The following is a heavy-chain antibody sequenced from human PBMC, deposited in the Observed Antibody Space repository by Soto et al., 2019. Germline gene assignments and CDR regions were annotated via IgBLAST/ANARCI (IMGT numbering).Heavy chain of an antibody. CDR1: GGTFSSYA. Sequence: QVQLVQSGAEVKKPGSSVKVSCKASGGTFSSYAISWVRQAPGQGREWMGGIIPIFGTANYAQKFQGRVTITAEKSTSTAYMELSSLRSEDTAVYDCARAPEGGGFGELLSYYFDYWGQGTLVTVSS. D-gene: IGHD3-10*01. CDR3: ARAPEGGGFGELLSYYFDY. J-gene: IGHJ4*02. V-gene: IGHV1-69*06. CDR2: IIPIFGTA.